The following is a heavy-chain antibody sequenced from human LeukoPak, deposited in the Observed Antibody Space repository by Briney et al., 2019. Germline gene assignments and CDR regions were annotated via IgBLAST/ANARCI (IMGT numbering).Heavy chain of an antibody. CDR1: GFTFSSYA. V-gene: IGHV3-23*01. CDR2: ISGSGGST. Sequence: PGGSLRLSCAASGFTFSSYAISWVRQAPGKGREWVSAISGSGGSTYYADSVKGRFTISRDNSKNTLFLQMNSLRAEDTAVYYCAKGGGLGPPIDNWGQGTRVTVSS. CDR3: AKGGGLGPPIDN. D-gene: IGHD6-19*01. J-gene: IGHJ4*02.